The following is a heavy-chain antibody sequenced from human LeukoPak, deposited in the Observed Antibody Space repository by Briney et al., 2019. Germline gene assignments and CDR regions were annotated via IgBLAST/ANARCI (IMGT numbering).Heavy chain of an antibody. D-gene: IGHD2-15*01. V-gene: IGHV3-30*02. J-gene: IGHJ5*02. CDR3: ASDCSGGSCYSGPYDWFDP. Sequence: GGSLRLSCAASGFRFSGIGMHWVRQAPGKGLDWVAYIRNDGGNKQYADSVKGRFSISRDNSKNTLSLEMNSLRAEDTAVYYCASDCSGGSCYSGPYDWFDPWGQGTLVTVSS. CDR1: GFRFSGIG. CDR2: IRNDGGNK.